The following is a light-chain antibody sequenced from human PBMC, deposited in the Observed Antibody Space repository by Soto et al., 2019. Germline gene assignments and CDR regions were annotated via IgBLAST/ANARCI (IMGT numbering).Light chain of an antibody. CDR2: TAS. CDR3: QQSYNTPRT. V-gene: IGKV1-39*01. CDR1: QSISSY. J-gene: IGKJ4*01. Sequence: DIQMTQSPSSLSASVGDRVTITCRASQSISSYLNWYQQKPGIAPKLLIYTASSLQSGVPSRFSGSGSGTDFTLTISSLQPEDFATYYCQQSYNTPRTFGGGTKVEIK.